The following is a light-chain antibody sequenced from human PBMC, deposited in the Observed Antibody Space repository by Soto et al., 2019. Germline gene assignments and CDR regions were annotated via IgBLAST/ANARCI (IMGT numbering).Light chain of an antibody. V-gene: IGLV2-23*01. CDR2: EGS. Sequence: QSALTQPASVSGSPGQSITISCTGTSSDVGSYNLVSWYQQHPGKAPKLMIYEGSKRPSGVSNRFSGSKSGNTASLTISGPQAEDEADYYCCSHAGSSTYVFGTGTKVTVL. CDR1: SSDVGSYNL. J-gene: IGLJ1*01. CDR3: CSHAGSSTYV.